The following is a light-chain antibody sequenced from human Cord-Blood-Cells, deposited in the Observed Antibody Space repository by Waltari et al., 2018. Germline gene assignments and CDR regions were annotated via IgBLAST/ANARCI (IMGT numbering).Light chain of an antibody. CDR1: QSISSW. CDR3: KQYNSYST. J-gene: IGKJ1*01. Sequence: DIQMTQSPSTLSASVGDRVTITCRASQSISSWLAWYQQKPGKAPKLLIYDASSLESGVPSRFSGSGSGTEFTLPISSLQPDDFAAYYCKQYNSYSTFGQGTTVEI. V-gene: IGKV1-5*01. CDR2: DAS.